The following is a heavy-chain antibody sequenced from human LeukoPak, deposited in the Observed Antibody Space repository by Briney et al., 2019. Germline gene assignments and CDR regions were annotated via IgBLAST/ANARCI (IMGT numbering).Heavy chain of an antibody. V-gene: IGHV3-23*01. Sequence: PGGSLRLSCEVSGFTFRSYDMSWVRQAPGKGPEWVSGISGSGYSTFYADSVKGRFTISRDNSKNTLYLQMNSLRAEDTAVYYCAKAYCSSTSCSPILTWGQGTLVTVSS. J-gene: IGHJ5*02. CDR3: AKAYCSSTSCSPILT. CDR1: GFTFRSYD. D-gene: IGHD2-2*01. CDR2: ISGSGYST.